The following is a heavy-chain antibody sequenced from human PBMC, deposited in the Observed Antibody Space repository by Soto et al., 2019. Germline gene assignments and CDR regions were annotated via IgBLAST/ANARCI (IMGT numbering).Heavy chain of an antibody. D-gene: IGHD5-12*01. CDR1: GFPFSTSA. Sequence: EVQLLESGGGLVQPGGSLRLSCAASGFPFSTSAMNWVRQAPGKGLEWVSIISGSGDNTYYADSVEGRFTISRDNSKNTLYLQLNSLRAEDTAVYYCAKGYYSGYDLAYFDYWGQGTLVTVSS. V-gene: IGHV3-23*01. CDR2: ISGSGDNT. J-gene: IGHJ4*02. CDR3: AKGYYSGYDLAYFDY.